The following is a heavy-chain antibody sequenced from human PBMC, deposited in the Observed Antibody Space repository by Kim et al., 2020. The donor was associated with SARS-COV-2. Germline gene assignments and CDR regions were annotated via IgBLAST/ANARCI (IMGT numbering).Heavy chain of an antibody. CDR2: IIPIFGTA. V-gene: IGHV1-69*13. D-gene: IGHD3-10*01. J-gene: IGHJ4*02. CDR3: AASSGYYYGSGSYSIGYFDY. CDR1: GGTFSSYA. Sequence: SVKVSCKASGGTFSSYAISWVRQAPGQGLEWMGGIIPIFGTANYAQKFQGRVTITADESTSTAYIELSSLRSEDTAVYYCAASSGYYYGSGSYSIGYFDYWGQGTLVTVSS.